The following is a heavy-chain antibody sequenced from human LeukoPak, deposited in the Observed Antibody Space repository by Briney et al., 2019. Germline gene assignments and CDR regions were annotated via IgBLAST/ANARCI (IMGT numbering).Heavy chain of an antibody. J-gene: IGHJ4*02. CDR1: GYTFTGYY. Sequence: ASVKVSCKASGYTFTGYYMHWVRQAPGQGLEWMGWINPNSGGTNYAQKFQGRVTMTRDTSTSTAYMELSRLRSDDTAVYYCARDMNYYDSSGYTGYWGQGTLVTVSS. V-gene: IGHV1-2*02. CDR2: INPNSGGT. D-gene: IGHD3-22*01. CDR3: ARDMNYYDSSGYTGY.